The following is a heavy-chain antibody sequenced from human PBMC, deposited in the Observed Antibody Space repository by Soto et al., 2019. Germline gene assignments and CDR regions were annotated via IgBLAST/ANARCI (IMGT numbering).Heavy chain of an antibody. CDR2: IYWDDDK. CDR3: IHSRCGGDCLRSYSSHYYYGLDV. D-gene: IGHD2-21*02. V-gene: IGHV2-5*02. CDR1: GFSLNTGGLG. J-gene: IGHJ6*02. Sequence: QITLKESGPTLVKPTQTLTLTCSVSGFSLNTGGLGVGWIRQPPGKALEWLALIYWDDDKRYSPSLRNRLSISNDPSNTLVVFTTTNMDPVDTATYYCIHSRCGGDCLRSYSSHYYYGLDVWGQGTTVTVSS.